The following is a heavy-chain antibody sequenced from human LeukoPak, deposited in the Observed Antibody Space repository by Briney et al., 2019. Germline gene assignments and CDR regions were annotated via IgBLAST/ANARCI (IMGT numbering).Heavy chain of an antibody. CDR2: IYHSGST. D-gene: IGHD3-22*01. CDR3: ASSTYYYDSSGYAFDY. Sequence: NASQTLSFTCAASAGSISSGGYSWRWLRQPPGKRLERIGYIYHSGSTYYNPSLKSRVTISVDRSKNQFSLKLSSVTAADTAVYYCASSTYYYDSSGYAFDYWGQGTLVTVSS. CDR1: AGSISSGGYS. J-gene: IGHJ4*02. V-gene: IGHV4-30-2*01.